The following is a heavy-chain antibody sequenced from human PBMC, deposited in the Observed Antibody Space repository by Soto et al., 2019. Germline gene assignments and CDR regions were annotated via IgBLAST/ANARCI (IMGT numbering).Heavy chain of an antibody. CDR2: ISGSGRST. J-gene: IGHJ3*02. CDR3: AKERCDGRCAFDI. D-gene: IGHD4-17*01. Sequence: VQLLESGGGLVQPGGSLRLSCAASGFTFSSYAMSWVRQAPGKGLEWVSSISGSGRSTYYADPVKGRFTISRDNSKNTLYLQMNSLRAEDTAVYYCAKERCDGRCAFDIWGQGTMVTVSS. CDR1: GFTFSSYA. V-gene: IGHV3-23*01.